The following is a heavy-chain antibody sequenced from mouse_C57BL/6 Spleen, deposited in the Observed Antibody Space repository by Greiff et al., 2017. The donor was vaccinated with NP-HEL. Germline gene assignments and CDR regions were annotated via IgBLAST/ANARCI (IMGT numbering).Heavy chain of an antibody. D-gene: IGHD1-1*01. Sequence: VQLKQSGPELVKPGASVKISCKASGYTFTDYYMNWVKQSHGKSLEWIGDINPNNGGTSYNQKFKGKATLTVDKSSSTAYMELRSLTSEDSAVYYCARGYYYGSSFDYWGQGTTLTVSS. J-gene: IGHJ2*01. V-gene: IGHV1-26*01. CDR2: INPNNGGT. CDR1: GYTFTDYY. CDR3: ARGYYYGSSFDY.